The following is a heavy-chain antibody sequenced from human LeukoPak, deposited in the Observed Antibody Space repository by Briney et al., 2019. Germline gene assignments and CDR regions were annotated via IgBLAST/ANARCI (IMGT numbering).Heavy chain of an antibody. J-gene: IGHJ4*02. D-gene: IGHD6-13*01. CDR2: ISGSGGST. V-gene: IGHV3-23*01. CDR3: AKDVRRSSNWYDADY. Sequence: GGSLRLSCAASGFTFNNYAMSWVRQAPGKGLEWVSAISGSGGSTYYADSVKGRFTISRDNSKNTLYLQTNSLRAEDTAVYYCAKDVRRSSNWYDADYWGQGTLVTVSS. CDR1: GFTFNNYA.